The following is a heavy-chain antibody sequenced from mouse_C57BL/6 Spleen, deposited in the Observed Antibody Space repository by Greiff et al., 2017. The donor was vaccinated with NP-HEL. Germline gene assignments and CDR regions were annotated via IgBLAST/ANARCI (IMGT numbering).Heavy chain of an antibody. V-gene: IGHV1-4*01. CDR1: GYTFTSYT. Sequence: QVQLKESGAELARPGASVKMSCKASGYTFTSYTMHWVKQRPGQGLEWIGYINPSSGYTKYNQKFKDKATLTADKSSSTAYMQLSSLTSEDSAVYYCASSPDGYYAFDYWGQGTTLTVSS. D-gene: IGHD2-3*01. CDR2: INPSSGYT. J-gene: IGHJ2*01. CDR3: ASSPDGYYAFDY.